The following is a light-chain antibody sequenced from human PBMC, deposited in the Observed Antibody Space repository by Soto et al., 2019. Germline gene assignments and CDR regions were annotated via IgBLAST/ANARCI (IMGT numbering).Light chain of an antibody. CDR1: QGISNY. V-gene: IGKV1-27*01. CDR2: AAS. Sequence: DIPMTQSPSSLSASVGDRVTITCRASQGISNYLAWYQQKPWKVPKLLIYAASTLQSGVPSRFSGSRSGTDFTLTINSLQSEDVATYYCQKYNSAPWTFGQGTKVEIK. J-gene: IGKJ1*01. CDR3: QKYNSAPWT.